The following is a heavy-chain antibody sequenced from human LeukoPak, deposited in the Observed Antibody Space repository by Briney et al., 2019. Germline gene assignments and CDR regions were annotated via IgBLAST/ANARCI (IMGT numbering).Heavy chain of an antibody. CDR1: GYTFTGYY. D-gene: IGHD3-3*01. Sequence: ASVKVSCKASGYTFTGYYMHWVRQAPGQGLEWMGWINPNSGGTNYAQKFQGRVTMTRDTSISTAYVELSRLRSDDTAVYYCARELYDFWSGYSLEFWFDPWGQGTLVTVSS. J-gene: IGHJ5*02. CDR2: INPNSGGT. V-gene: IGHV1-2*02. CDR3: ARELYDFWSGYSLEFWFDP.